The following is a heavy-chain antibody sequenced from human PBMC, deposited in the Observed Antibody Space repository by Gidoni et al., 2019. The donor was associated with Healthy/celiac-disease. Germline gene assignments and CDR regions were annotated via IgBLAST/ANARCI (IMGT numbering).Heavy chain of an antibody. D-gene: IGHD3-10*01. CDR3: AKERGYYGSGSYPFDY. CDR2: ISYDGSNK. Sequence: QVQLVESGGGVVQPGRSLRLSCAASGFTFSSYGMHWVRQAPGKGLEWVAVISYDGSNKYYADSVKGRFTISRDNSKNTLYLQMNSLRAEDTAVYYCAKERGYYGSGSYPFDYWGQGTLVTVSS. V-gene: IGHV3-30*18. J-gene: IGHJ4*02. CDR1: GFTFSSYG.